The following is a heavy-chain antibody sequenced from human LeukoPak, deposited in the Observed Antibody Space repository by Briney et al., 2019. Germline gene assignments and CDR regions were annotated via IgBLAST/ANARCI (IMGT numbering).Heavy chain of an antibody. CDR1: GGSFSGYY. CDR3: AKIINWNGSDY. J-gene: IGHJ4*02. Sequence: SETLSFTCAVYGGSFSGYYWSWIRQPPGKGLEWIGEINHSGSTNYNPSLKSRVTISVDTSKNQFSLKLSSVTAADTAVYYCAKIINWNGSDYWGQGTLVTVSS. V-gene: IGHV4-34*01. D-gene: IGHD1-20*01. CDR2: INHSGST.